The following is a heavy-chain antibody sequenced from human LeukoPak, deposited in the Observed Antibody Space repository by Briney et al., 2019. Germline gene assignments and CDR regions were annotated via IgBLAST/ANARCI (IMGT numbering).Heavy chain of an antibody. D-gene: IGHD2-8*01. CDR2: ISSSGSTI. V-gene: IGHV3-48*03. J-gene: IGHJ4*02. Sequence: GGSLRLSCAASGFTFSSYEMNWVRQAPGKGLEWVSYISSSGSTIYYADSVKSRFTISRDNAKNSLYLQMNSLRAEDTAVYYCARDSGGYCTNGICSTFDYWGQGTLVTVSS. CDR1: GFTFSSYE. CDR3: ARDSGGYCTNGICSTFDY.